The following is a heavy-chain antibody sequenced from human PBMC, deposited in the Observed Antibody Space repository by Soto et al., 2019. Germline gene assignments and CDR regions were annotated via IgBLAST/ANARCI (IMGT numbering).Heavy chain of an antibody. J-gene: IGHJ6*02. D-gene: IGHD6-19*01. CDR2: IYYSGST. Sequence: PSETLTLTCTVSGGSISSSSYYWGWICQPPGKGLEWIGSIYYSGSTYYNPSLKSRLTISVDTSKNQFSLKLSSVTAADTAVYYCARHKPNSSGWYYYGMDLWGQGTTVT. CDR1: GGSISSSSYY. CDR3: ARHKPNSSGWYYYGMDL. V-gene: IGHV4-39*01.